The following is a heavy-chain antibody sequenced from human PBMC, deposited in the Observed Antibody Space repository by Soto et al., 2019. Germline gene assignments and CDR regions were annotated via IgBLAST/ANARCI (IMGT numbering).Heavy chain of an antibody. CDR3: AREWAAGSDGFDI. J-gene: IGHJ3*02. CDR2: IIPVFGTA. D-gene: IGHD6-13*01. Sequence: QVQLVQSGAEVKKPGSSVKVSCKASGGTFSSYAINWVRQAPGQGLEWMGGIIPVFGTANYAQKFQGRVRITADESTSTANMELSSLRFEDTAVYYCAREWAAGSDGFDIWGQGTMVRVSS. V-gene: IGHV1-69*01. CDR1: GGTFSSYA.